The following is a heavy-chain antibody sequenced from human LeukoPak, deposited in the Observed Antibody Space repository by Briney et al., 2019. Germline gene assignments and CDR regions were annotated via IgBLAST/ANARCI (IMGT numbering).Heavy chain of an antibody. J-gene: IGHJ5*02. Sequence: PSETLSLTCTVSGGSISSDYWSWTRQPPGKGLEWIGYIYYSGSTNYNPSLKSRVTISVDTSKNQFSLKLSSVTAADTAVYYCARLGGGIAVAAFNWFDPWGQGTLVTVSS. CDR2: IYYSGST. CDR3: ARLGGGIAVAAFNWFDP. CDR1: GGSISSDY. D-gene: IGHD6-19*01. V-gene: IGHV4-59*08.